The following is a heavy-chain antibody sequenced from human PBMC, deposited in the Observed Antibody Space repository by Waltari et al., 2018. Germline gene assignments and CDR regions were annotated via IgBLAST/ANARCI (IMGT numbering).Heavy chain of an antibody. CDR1: GYTFTSYG. CDR2: ISAYNGNT. J-gene: IGHJ6*02. V-gene: IGHV1-18*04. D-gene: IGHD3-22*01. CDR3: AREVYYYDSSGYSRRGDYYYYYGMDV. Sequence: QVQLVQSGAEVKKPGASVKVSCKASGYTFTSYGISWVRQAPGQGLEWMGWISAYNGNTNYAQKLQGRVTMTTDTSTGTAYMELRSLRSDDTAVYYCAREVYYYDSSGYSRRGDYYYYYGMDVWGQGTTVTVSS.